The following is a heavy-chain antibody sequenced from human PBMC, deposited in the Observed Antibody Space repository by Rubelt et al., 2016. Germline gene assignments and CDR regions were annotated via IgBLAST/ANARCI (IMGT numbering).Heavy chain of an antibody. D-gene: IGHD6-19*01. Sequence: MHWVRQAPGQGLEWMGIINPSGGSTSYAQKFQGRVTMTRDTSTSTVYMELSSLRSEDTAVYYCARDLYSSGWYYPVGDYWGQGTLVTVSS. CDR3: ARDLYSSGWYYPVGDY. CDR2: INPSGGST. J-gene: IGHJ4*02. V-gene: IGHV1-46*01.